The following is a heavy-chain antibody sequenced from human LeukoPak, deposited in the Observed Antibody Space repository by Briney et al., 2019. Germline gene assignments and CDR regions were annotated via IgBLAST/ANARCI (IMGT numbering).Heavy chain of an antibody. Sequence: SETLSLTCTVPGGPISSYYWSWIRQPPGKGLEWIGYIYYSGSTNYNPSLKSRVTISVDTSKTQFSLKLSSVTAADTAVYYCARGGYSGYGHAFDIWGQGTMVTVSS. D-gene: IGHD5-12*01. CDR3: ARGGYSGYGHAFDI. J-gene: IGHJ3*02. CDR1: GGPISSYY. CDR2: IYYSGST. V-gene: IGHV4-59*01.